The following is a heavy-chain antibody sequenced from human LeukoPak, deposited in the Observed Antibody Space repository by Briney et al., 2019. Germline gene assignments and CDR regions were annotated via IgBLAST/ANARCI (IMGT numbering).Heavy chain of an antibody. CDR2: INPNSGGT. CDR1: GYTSTGYY. J-gene: IGHJ4*02. D-gene: IGHD3-3*01. V-gene: IGHV1-2*02. Sequence: ASVKVPCKASGYTSTGYYMHWVRQAPGQGLEWMGWINPNSGGTNYAQKFQGRVTMTRDTSISTAYMELSRLRSDDTAVYYCARDPHYTSNLDYWGQGTLVTVSS. CDR3: ARDPHYTSNLDY.